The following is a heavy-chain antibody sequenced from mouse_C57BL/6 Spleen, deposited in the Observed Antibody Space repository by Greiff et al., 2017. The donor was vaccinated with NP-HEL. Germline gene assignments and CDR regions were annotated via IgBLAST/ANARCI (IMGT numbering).Heavy chain of an antibody. CDR3: VKALTGTTRYFDV. V-gene: IGHV7-4*01. J-gene: IGHJ1*03. CDR1: GFTFTDYY. D-gene: IGHD4-1*01. Sequence: EVKLMESGGGLVQPGASLRLSCAASGFTFTDYYMSWVRQPPGQAPEWLALIRNKATGYTTAYTASFTGRFPISRDNSQNILYLQMNTLRAEDSATYYCVKALTGTTRYFDVWGTGTTVTVSS. CDR2: IRNKATGYTT.